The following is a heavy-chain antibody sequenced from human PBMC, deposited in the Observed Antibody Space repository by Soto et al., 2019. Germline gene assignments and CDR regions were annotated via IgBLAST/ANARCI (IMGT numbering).Heavy chain of an antibody. V-gene: IGHV1-18*01. CDR1: GYTFTSYG. CDR2: ISAYNGNT. J-gene: IGHJ5*02. D-gene: IGHD6-13*01. CDR3: AMLSAAGKRVWFYP. Sequence: ASVKVSCKASGYTFTSYGISWVRQAPGQGLEWMGWISAYNGNTNYAQKLQGRVTMTTDTSTSTAYMELRSLRSDDTAVYYCAMLSAAGKRVWFYPWGKGTLVTVSS.